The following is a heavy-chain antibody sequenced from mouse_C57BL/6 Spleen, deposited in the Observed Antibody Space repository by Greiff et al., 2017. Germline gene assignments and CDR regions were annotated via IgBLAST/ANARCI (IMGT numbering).Heavy chain of an antibody. J-gene: IGHJ2*01. D-gene: IGHD2-4*01. Sequence: QVQLKQPGAELVRPGSSVKLSCKASGYTFTSYWMHWVKQRPIQGLEWIGNIDPSDSETHYNQKFKDKATLTVDKSSSTAYMQLSSLTSEDSAVYSCARSTMSGYYFDYWGQGTTLTVSS. CDR2: IDPSDSET. CDR1: GYTFTSYW. V-gene: IGHV1-52*01. CDR3: ARSTMSGYYFDY.